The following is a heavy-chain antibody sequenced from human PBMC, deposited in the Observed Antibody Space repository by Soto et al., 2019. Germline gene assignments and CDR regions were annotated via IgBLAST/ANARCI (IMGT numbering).Heavy chain of an antibody. Sequence: SETLSLTCTVSGGSISSSSYYWGWIRQPPGKGLEWIGSIYYSGSTCYNPSLKSRVTISVDTSKNQFSLKLSSVTAADTAVYYCARSRDYDFWSGYYTPYDYWGQGTLVTVSS. CDR2: IYYSGST. CDR3: ARSRDYDFWSGYYTPYDY. D-gene: IGHD3-3*01. V-gene: IGHV4-39*01. J-gene: IGHJ4*02. CDR1: GGSISSSSYY.